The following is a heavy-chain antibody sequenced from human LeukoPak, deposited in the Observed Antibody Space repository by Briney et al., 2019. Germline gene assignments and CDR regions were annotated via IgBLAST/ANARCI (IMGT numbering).Heavy chain of an antibody. V-gene: IGHV3-23*01. D-gene: IGHD2-8*01. CDR2: ISDSGSLT. J-gene: IGHJ4*02. Sequence: GGSLRLSCAASGFAFSRLAMGWVRQAPGKGLEWVSVISDSGSLTYYADSVKGRFTISRDNSKNTLFLQMNGLRAKDTAVYYCAKDARRTNGRYFFDYWGQGTLVTVSS. CDR1: GFAFSRLA. CDR3: AKDARRTNGRYFFDY.